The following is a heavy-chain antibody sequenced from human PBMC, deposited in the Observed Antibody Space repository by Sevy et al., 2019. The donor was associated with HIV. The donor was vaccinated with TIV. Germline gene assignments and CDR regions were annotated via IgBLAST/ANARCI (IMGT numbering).Heavy chain of an antibody. D-gene: IGHD3-3*01. J-gene: IGHJ6*02. CDR3: AKDLFKGGYDFWSGYFSYYYGMDV. V-gene: IGHV3-9*01. CDR2: ISWNSGSI. Sequence: GGSLRLSCAASGFTFDVYAMHWVRQAPGKGLEWVSGISWNSGSIGYADSVKGRFTISRDNAKNSLYLQMNSLRAEDTALYYCAKDLFKGGYDFWSGYFSYYYGMDVWGQGTTVTVSS. CDR1: GFTFDVYA.